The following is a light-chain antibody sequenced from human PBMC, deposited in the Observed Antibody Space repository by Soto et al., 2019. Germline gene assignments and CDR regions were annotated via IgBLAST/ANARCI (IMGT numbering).Light chain of an antibody. CDR3: QQYNKGPPLT. CDR2: DAS. V-gene: IGKV3-15*01. CDR1: QSVSSN. J-gene: IGKJ4*01. Sequence: EIVMTQSPGTLSVSPGGRATLSCRASQSVSSNLAWYQQRPGQAPRLLIYDASTRATGIPARFSGSGSGTEFTLLISSLQSEDFAVYYCQQYNKGPPLTFGGGTKVEI.